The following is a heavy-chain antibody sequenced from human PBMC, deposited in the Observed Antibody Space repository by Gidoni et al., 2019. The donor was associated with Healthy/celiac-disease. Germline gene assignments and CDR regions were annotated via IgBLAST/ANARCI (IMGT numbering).Heavy chain of an antibody. CDR1: GGSISGYY. CDR3: ARFSGSPSTWFDP. D-gene: IGHD3-10*01. J-gene: IGHJ5*02. CDR2: IYYSGST. V-gene: IGHV4-59*01. Sequence: QVQLQESGPGLVKPSETLSLTCTVSGGSISGYYWSWIRQPPGKGLEWIGCIYYSGSTYYNPSLKSRVTISVDTSKNHFSLKLSSVTAADTAVYYCARFSGSPSTWFDPWGQGTLVTVSS.